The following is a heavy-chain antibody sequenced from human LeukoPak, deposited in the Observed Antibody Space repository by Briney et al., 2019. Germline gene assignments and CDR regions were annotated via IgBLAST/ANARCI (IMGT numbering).Heavy chain of an antibody. D-gene: IGHD3-10*01. CDR2: IQYDGGDI. Sequence: PGGSLRLSCAASGFTFTTSGMHWVRQAPGKGLEWVTFIQYDGGDIFYADSVKGRFTISRDNSKNTLYLQMNSLRAEDTAVYYCGRVALFYGSGRPNPPDYWGQGTLVIVSS. V-gene: IGHV3-30*02. CDR3: GRVALFYGSGRPNPPDY. CDR1: GFTFTTSG. J-gene: IGHJ4*02.